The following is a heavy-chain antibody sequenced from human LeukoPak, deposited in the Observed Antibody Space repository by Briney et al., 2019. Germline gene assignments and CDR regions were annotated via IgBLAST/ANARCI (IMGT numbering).Heavy chain of an antibody. CDR3: ARLCAVGATYEGVLDAFDI. V-gene: IGHV4-31*03. CDR2: IYYSGST. D-gene: IGHD1-26*01. J-gene: IGHJ3*02. Sequence: SQTLSLTCTVSGGSISSGGYYWSWIRQHPGKGLEWIGYIYYSGSTYYNPSLKSRVTISVDTSKNQFSLKLSSVTAADTAVYYCARLCAVGATYEGVLDAFDIWGQGTMVTVSS. CDR1: GGSISSGGYY.